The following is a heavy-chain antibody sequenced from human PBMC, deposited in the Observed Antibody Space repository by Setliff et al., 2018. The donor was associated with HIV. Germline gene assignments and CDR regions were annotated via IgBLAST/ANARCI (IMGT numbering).Heavy chain of an antibody. V-gene: IGHV4-4*07. CDR1: GDSISSYY. CDR3: ARGSGYYYSNFHMDV. D-gene: IGHD3-3*01. Sequence: LSLTCTVSGDSISSYYWSWIRQPAGKGLEWIGRIYTSGNTNYNPSLKSRVTMSVDTSKNQFSLNLSSVTAADTAVYYCARGSGYYYSNFHMDVWGKGTTVTVSS. J-gene: IGHJ6*03. CDR2: IYTSGNT.